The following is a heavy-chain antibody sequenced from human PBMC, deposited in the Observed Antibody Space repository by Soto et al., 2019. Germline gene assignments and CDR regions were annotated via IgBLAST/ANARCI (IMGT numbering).Heavy chain of an antibody. Sequence: ASVKVSCKGSGYSFTSYWIGWVRQMPGKGLEWMGIIYPGDSDTRYSPSFQGQVTISADKSISTAYLQWSSLKASDTAMYYCARQGGDPDIQTGSYFDYWGQGTLVTVSS. D-gene: IGHD7-27*01. CDR3: ARQGGDPDIQTGSYFDY. V-gene: IGHV5-51*01. CDR2: IYPGDSDT. CDR1: GYSFTSYW. J-gene: IGHJ4*02.